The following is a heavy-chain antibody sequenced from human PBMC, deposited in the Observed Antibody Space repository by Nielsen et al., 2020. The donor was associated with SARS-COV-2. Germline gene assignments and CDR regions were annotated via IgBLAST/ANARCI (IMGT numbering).Heavy chain of an antibody. CDR2: ISSSGSTI. V-gene: IGHV3-11*01. J-gene: IGHJ6*02. D-gene: IGHD5-18*01. Sequence: GGSLRLSCAASGFTFSDYYMSWIRQAPGKGLEWVSYISSSGSTIYYADSVKGRFTISRDNAKNSLYLQMNSLRAEDTAVYYCARVGDTAMAYTDYYYYGMDVWGQGTTVTVSS. CDR3: ARVGDTAMAYTDYYYYGMDV. CDR1: GFTFSDYY.